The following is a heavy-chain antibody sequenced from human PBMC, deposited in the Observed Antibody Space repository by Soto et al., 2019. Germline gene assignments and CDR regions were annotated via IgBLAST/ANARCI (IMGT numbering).Heavy chain of an antibody. CDR2: IRSKANTYAT. V-gene: IGHV3-73*01. J-gene: IGHJ3*02. Sequence: SLRLSCAASGFTFSGSAMHWCRQASGKGLEWVGHIRSKANTYATAYXALVKGRFTISRDDSKDTAYLQMNSLKTEDTAVYYCSRHTSGXXXXAFDIWGQGTMVTVSS. D-gene: IGHD2-8*02. CDR3: SRHTSGXXXXAFDI. CDR1: GFTFSGSA.